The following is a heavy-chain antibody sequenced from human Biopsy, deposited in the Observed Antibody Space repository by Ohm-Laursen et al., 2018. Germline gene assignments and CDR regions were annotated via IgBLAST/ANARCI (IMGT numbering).Heavy chain of an antibody. D-gene: IGHD3-22*01. V-gene: IGHV1-18*01. CDR3: ARDFFDSSGYFYYYNGVDL. Sequence: ASVKVSCKASGFIFTSYGLSWVRQAPGQELEWMGWISSSNDNTNYAQKFQGRVTMTADTSTSTAYMELRSLRSDDTAVYYCARDFFDSSGYFYYYNGVDLWGQGTTVTVSS. CDR2: ISSSNDNT. J-gene: IGHJ6*02. CDR1: GFIFTSYG.